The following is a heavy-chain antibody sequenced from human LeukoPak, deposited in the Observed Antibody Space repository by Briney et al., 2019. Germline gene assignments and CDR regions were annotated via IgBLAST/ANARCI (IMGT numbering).Heavy chain of an antibody. CDR2: IKRDGSEK. J-gene: IGHJ4*02. CDR3: ARGGWRETTVVTPGYFDY. V-gene: IGHV3-7*02. CDR1: GFTFSSHW. D-gene: IGHD4-23*01. Sequence: QPGGSLRLSCAASGFTFSSHWMSWVRQAPGKGLEWVANIKRDGSEKYYVDSVKGRFTISRDNAKNSLHLQMNSLRDEDTAVYYCARGGWRETTVVTPGYFDYWGQGTLVTVSS.